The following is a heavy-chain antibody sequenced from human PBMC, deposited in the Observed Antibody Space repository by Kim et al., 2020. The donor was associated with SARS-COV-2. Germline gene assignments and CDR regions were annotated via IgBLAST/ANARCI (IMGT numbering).Heavy chain of an antibody. CDR2: IYYSGST. CDR1: GGSISSGGYY. V-gene: IGHV4-31*03. CDR3: ARMNGVVPAARWFDP. Sequence: SETLSLTCTVSGGSISSGGYYWSWIRQHPGKGLEWIGYIYYSGSTYYNPSLKSRVTISVDTSKNQFSLKLSSVTAADTAVYYCARMNGVVPAARWFDPWGQGTLVTVSS. J-gene: IGHJ5*02. D-gene: IGHD2-2*01.